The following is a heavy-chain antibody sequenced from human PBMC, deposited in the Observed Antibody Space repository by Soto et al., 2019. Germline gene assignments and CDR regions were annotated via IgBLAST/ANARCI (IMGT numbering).Heavy chain of an antibody. Sequence: QVQLVESGGGVVQPGRTLRLSCAASGFTFSSYGMHWVRQAPGKGLEWVAVISYDGSNKYYADSVKGRFTIARDNSKNALYLQMNSLRAEDTAVYYCAKGGIAAADHVGRTNSWGQGTLVTVCS. V-gene: IGHV3-30*18. D-gene: IGHD6-13*01. CDR1: GFTFSSYG. CDR3: AKGGIAAADHVGRTNS. J-gene: IGHJ4*02. CDR2: ISYDGSNK.